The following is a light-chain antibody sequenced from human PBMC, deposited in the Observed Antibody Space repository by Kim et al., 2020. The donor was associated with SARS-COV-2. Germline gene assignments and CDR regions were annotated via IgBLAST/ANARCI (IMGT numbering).Light chain of an antibody. CDR2: VDNDGGH. CDR1: SGQNNYA. Sequence: ASIKLTCTLNSGQNNYASAWHKQHPEKGPGYWMTVDNDGGHTKGDGIPDRVSGSRSGAERYLTSSSLQSEDEADYYCQTWGTGIQVFGGGTKLTVL. J-gene: IGLJ2*01. V-gene: IGLV4-69*01. CDR3: QTWGTGIQV.